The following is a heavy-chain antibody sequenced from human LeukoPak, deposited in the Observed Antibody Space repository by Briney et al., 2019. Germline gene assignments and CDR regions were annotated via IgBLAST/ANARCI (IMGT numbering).Heavy chain of an antibody. V-gene: IGHV3-74*01. CDR1: GFDFSSNW. Sequence: GGSLRLSCAASGFDFSSNWMHWVRHAPGQGLVWVSRIKGDGISTYYADSAKGRFTISRDIAKNTLYLQMNSLRAEDTGVYYCAKDHYWSIDYWGRGTLVTVSS. J-gene: IGHJ4*02. CDR2: IKGDGIST. D-gene: IGHD3-3*01. CDR3: AKDHYWSIDY.